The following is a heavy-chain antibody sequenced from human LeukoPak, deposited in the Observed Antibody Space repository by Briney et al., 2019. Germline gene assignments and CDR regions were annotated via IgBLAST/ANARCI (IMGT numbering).Heavy chain of an antibody. J-gene: IGHJ3*01. Sequence: GSLRLPCAASGFTFTNYAMTWVRQAPGKGLEWVSVIGASGADTYYSDSVKGRFTVSRDNSQNTLFLHMSSLRAEDTAVYFCARRPRDTSGYYLGAFHDWGQGTTVTVSS. CDR1: GFTFTNYA. CDR3: ARRPRDTSGYYLGAFHD. V-gene: IGHV3-23*01. D-gene: IGHD3-22*01. CDR2: IGASGADT.